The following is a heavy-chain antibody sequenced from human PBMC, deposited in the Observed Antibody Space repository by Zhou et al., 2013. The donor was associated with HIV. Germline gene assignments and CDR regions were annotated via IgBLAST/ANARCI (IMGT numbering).Heavy chain of an antibody. CDR3: AREARDWGSTSCCWFDP. CDR2: IIPIFGTA. D-gene: IGHD2-2*01. J-gene: IGHJ5*02. Sequence: QVQLVQSGAEVKKPGSSVKVSCKASGGTFSSYAISWVRQAPGQGLEWMGGIIPIFGTANYAQKFQGRVTITTDESTSTAYMELSSLRSEDTAVYYCAREARDWGSTSCCWFDPWGQGTLVTVSS. CDR1: GGTFSSYA. V-gene: IGHV1-69*05.